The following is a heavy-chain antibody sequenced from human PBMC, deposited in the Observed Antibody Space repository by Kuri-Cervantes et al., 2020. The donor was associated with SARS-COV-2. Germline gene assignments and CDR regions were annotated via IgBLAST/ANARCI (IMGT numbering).Heavy chain of an antibody. Sequence: SETLSLTCTVSGGSISSYYWSWIRQPPGKGLEWIGSIYHSGSTYYNPSLKSRVTISVDTSKNQFSLKLSSVTAADTAVYYCARQYLAVASNAFDIWGQGTMVTVSS. CDR1: GGSISSYY. J-gene: IGHJ3*02. D-gene: IGHD6-19*01. CDR2: IYHSGST. CDR3: ARQYLAVASNAFDI. V-gene: IGHV4-59*08.